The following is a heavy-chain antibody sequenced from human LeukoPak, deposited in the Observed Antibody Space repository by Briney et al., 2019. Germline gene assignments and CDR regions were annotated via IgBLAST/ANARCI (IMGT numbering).Heavy chain of an antibody. CDR2: INHSGST. J-gene: IGHJ5*02. D-gene: IGHD6-13*01. CDR3: ARGSSSWYGRYNWFDP. CDR1: GFTFSSYA. V-gene: IGHV4-34*01. Sequence: PGRSLRLSCAASGFTFSSYAMHWVRQPPGKGLEWIGEINHSGSTNYNPSLKSRVTISVDTSKNQFSLKLSSVTAADTAVYYCARGSSSWYGRYNWFDPWGQGTLVTVSS.